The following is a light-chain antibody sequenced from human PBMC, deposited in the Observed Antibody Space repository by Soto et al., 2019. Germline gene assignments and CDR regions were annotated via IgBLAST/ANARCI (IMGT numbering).Light chain of an antibody. CDR2: EAN. J-gene: IGLJ3*02. CDR1: HSDVGSYTF. V-gene: IGLV2-23*01. Sequence: QSALTQPASVSGSPGQSITISCTGTHSDVGSYTFVSWYQQHPGKVPKLMIHEANKRPSGVSNRFSGSKSGNTASLTISGLQSEDEADYYCCSYAGGATGVFGGGTKVTVL. CDR3: CSYAGGATGV.